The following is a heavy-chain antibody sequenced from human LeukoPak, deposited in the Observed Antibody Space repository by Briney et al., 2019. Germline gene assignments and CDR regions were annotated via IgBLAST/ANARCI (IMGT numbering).Heavy chain of an antibody. CDR2: INHSGST. V-gene: IGHV4-34*01. J-gene: IGHJ5*02. CDR1: GGSFSGYY. CDR3: ARGFWDSGSLWFDP. D-gene: IGHD3-10*01. Sequence: SETLSLICAVYGGSFSGYYWSWIRQPPGKGLEWIGEINHSGSTNYNPSLKSRVTISVDTSKNQLSLKLSSVTAADRAVYYCARGFWDSGSLWFDPWGQGTLVTVFS.